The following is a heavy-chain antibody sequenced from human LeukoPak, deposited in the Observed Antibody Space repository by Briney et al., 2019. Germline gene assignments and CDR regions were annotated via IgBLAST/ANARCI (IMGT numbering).Heavy chain of an antibody. D-gene: IGHD2-15*01. CDR2: INPSGGST. CDR3: ARDYVVARRVNWFDP. Sequence: ASVKVSCKASGYTFTSYYMHWVRQAPGQGLEWMGIINPSGGSTSYAQKFQGRVTMTRDMSTSTVYMELSSLRSEDTAVYYCARDYVVARRVNWFDPWGQGTLVTVSS. CDR1: GYTFTSYY. V-gene: IGHV1-46*01. J-gene: IGHJ5*02.